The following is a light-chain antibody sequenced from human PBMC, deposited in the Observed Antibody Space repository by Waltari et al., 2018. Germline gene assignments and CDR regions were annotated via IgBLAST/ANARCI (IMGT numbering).Light chain of an antibody. Sequence: DIQMTQSPSSLSASVGDRVTITCRASQSIGTYLNWFQRKPGKAPQLLIYTASSLQYGVSSRFSGTGAGTDFTLTISSLQPEDFATYYCQQGYSTPRSFGQGTKLDIK. CDR1: QSIGTY. V-gene: IGKV1-39*01. CDR3: QQGYSTPRS. J-gene: IGKJ2*03. CDR2: TAS.